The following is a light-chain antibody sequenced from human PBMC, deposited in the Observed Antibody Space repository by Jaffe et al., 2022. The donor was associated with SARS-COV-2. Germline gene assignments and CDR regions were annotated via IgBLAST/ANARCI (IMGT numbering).Light chain of an antibody. J-gene: IGLJ1*01. V-gene: IGLV2-8*01. CDR3: SAHGGSNAFYV. Sequence: QSALTQPPSASGSPGQSVTISCTGTSSDVGAYNFVSWYQQHPGKVPKLIIYEVFKRPSGVPDRFSGSKSGNTASLTVSGLQAEDEADYYCSAHGGSNAFYVFGSGTRVTVL. CDR1: SSDVGAYNF. CDR2: EVF.